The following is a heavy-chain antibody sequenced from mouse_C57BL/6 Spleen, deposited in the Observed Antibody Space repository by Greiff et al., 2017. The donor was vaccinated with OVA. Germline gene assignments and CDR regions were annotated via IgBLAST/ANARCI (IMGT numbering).Heavy chain of an antibody. V-gene: IGHV1-81*01. CDR3: ARIEDYGSIAY. CDR1: GYTFTSYG. D-gene: IGHD1-1*01. Sequence: QVQLKQSGAELARPGASVKLSCKASGYTFTSYGISWVKQRTGQGLEWIGEIYPRSGNTYYNEKFKGKATLTADKSSSTAYMELRSLTSEDSAVYFCARIEDYGSIAYWGQGTLVTVSA. J-gene: IGHJ3*01. CDR2: IYPRSGNT.